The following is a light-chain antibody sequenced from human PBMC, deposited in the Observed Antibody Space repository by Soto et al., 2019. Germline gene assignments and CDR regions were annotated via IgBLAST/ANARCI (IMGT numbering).Light chain of an antibody. J-gene: IGKJ1*01. V-gene: IGKV3-20*01. CDR1: QSISSSN. CDR2: VAY. Sequence: EIVFTQSPGTLSLSPGDRATLSCRTSQSISSSNLAWYQQKPGQAPRLVIYVAYSRATGIPDRFSGSGSGTDFTLTISRLEPEDFAVYYCQQYNKWPPTFGQGTKVDIK. CDR3: QQYNKWPPT.